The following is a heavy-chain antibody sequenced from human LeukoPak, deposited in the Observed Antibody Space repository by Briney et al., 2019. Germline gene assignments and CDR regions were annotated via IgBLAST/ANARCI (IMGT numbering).Heavy chain of an antibody. CDR1: GGSLSGYY. CDR3: ARRDSGWYLDY. D-gene: IGHD4-17*01. Sequence: SETLSLTCAVYGGSLSGYYWTWIRQPPGKGLEWIGEMNHSGSTHYNPSLKSRVTISVDKSKNQFSLKLSSVTAADTAVYYCARRDSGWYLDYWGQGTLVTVSS. V-gene: IGHV4-34*01. CDR2: MNHSGST. J-gene: IGHJ4*02.